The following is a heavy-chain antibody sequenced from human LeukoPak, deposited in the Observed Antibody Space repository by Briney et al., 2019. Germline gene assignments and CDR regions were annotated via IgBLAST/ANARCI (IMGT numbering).Heavy chain of an antibody. CDR2: IYYSGST. Sequence: PSETLSLTCTVSGGSISSYYWSWIRQPPGKGLEWIGYIYYSGSTNYNPSLKSRVTISVDTSKNQFSLKLGSVTAADTAVYYCARHEGYGGNPRVDYWGQGTLVTVSS. J-gene: IGHJ4*02. CDR3: ARHEGYGGNPRVDY. CDR1: GGSISSYY. D-gene: IGHD4-23*01. V-gene: IGHV4-59*08.